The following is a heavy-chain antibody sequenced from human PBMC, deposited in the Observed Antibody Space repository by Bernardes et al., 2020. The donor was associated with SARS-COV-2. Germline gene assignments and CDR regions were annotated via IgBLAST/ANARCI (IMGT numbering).Heavy chain of an antibody. CDR3: ARVFYGGSYEGYRAPNYFDY. Sequence: ASVKVSCKASGYTFTSYGISWVRQAPGQGLEWMGWISAYNGNTNYAQKLQGRVTMTTDTSTSTAYMELRSLRSDDTAVYYCARVFYGGSYEGYRAPNYFDYWGQGTLVTVSS. CDR1: GYTFTSYG. D-gene: IGHD1-26*01. J-gene: IGHJ4*02. CDR2: ISAYNGNT. V-gene: IGHV1-18*01.